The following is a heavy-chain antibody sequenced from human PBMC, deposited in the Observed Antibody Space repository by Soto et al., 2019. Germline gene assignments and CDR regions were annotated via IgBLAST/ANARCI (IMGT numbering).Heavy chain of an antibody. CDR2: ISYDGSNK. Sequence: GGSLRLSCAASGFTFSSYGMHWVRQAPGKGLEWVAVISYDGSNKYYADSVKGRFTISRDNSKNTLYLQMNSLRAEDTAVYYCAKSITMVRGVPFSLYYYYGMDVWGQGTTVTAP. V-gene: IGHV3-30*18. CDR3: AKSITMVRGVPFSLYYYYGMDV. J-gene: IGHJ6*02. CDR1: GFTFSSYG. D-gene: IGHD3-10*01.